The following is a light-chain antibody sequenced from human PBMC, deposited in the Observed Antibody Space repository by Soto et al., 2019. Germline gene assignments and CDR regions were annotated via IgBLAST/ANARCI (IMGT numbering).Light chain of an antibody. CDR3: QQYGSSPPYT. V-gene: IGKV3-20*01. J-gene: IGKJ2*01. CDR1: QSVSSSY. Sequence: EIVLTQSPGTLSLSPGERATLSCRASQSVSSSYLAWYQQKPGQAPRLLIYGASSRATGIPDRFSGSGSETDFTLTISRLEPEDFAVYYCQQYGSSPPYTFGQGIKLEMK. CDR2: GAS.